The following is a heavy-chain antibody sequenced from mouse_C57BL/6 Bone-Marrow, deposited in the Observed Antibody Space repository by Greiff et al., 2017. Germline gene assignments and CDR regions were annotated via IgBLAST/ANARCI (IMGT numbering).Heavy chain of an antibody. CDR2: ISYDGSN. V-gene: IGHV3-6*01. CDR1: GYSITSGYY. J-gene: IGHJ1*03. D-gene: IGHD1-1*01. CDR3: ARDYYGSSFSYWYFDV. Sequence: DVQLQESGPGLVKPSQSLSLTCSVTGYSITSGYYWNWIRQFPGNKLEWMGYISYDGSNNSNPSLKNRISITRDTSKNQFFLKLNSVTTEDTATYYCARDYYGSSFSYWYFDVWGTGTTVTVSS.